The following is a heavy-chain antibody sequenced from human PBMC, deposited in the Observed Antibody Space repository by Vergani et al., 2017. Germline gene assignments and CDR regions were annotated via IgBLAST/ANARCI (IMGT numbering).Heavy chain of an antibody. J-gene: IGHJ6*02. Sequence: QVQLQESGPGLVKPSQTLSLTCTVSGGSISSGSYYWSWIRQPAGKGLVWIGRIYTSGSTNYNPSLKSRVTISVDTSKNQFSLKLSSVTAADTAVYYCARGPYVPAAPLNYYYYGMDVWGQGTTVTVSS. CDR1: GGSISSGSYY. CDR2: IYTSGST. CDR3: ARGPYVPAAPLNYYYYGMDV. V-gene: IGHV4-61*02. D-gene: IGHD2-2*01.